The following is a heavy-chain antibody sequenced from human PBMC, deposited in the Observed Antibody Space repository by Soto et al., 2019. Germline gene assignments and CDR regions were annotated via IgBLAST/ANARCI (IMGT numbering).Heavy chain of an antibody. Sequence: SQTLSLTCVISGDSVSSNTVAWNWVRQSPSRGLEWLGRTYYRSKWYSHYAVSVRSRIMINSDTSKNQFSLQLKSVTPEDTAVYFCVRVGVEDGPGLSYYHAMDVWGQGTTVTVSS. CDR1: GDSVSSNTVA. D-gene: IGHD3-10*01. CDR2: TYYRSKWYS. CDR3: VRVGVEDGPGLSYYHAMDV. J-gene: IGHJ6*02. V-gene: IGHV6-1*01.